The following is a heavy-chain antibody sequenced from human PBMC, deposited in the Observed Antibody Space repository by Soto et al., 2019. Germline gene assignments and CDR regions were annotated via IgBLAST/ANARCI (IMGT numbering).Heavy chain of an antibody. CDR1: GFTFSSYA. J-gene: IGHJ4*02. CDR3: ARDWGETASEIHY. D-gene: IGHD3-10*01. V-gene: IGHV3-30*04. Sequence: QVQLVESGGGVVQPGTSLRLSCAASGFTFSSYALHWVRQAPGKGLEWMALISYDGRKKYYADSVKGRCTISRDNSKSTLHLQMNGLRGEDTAVYYCARDWGETASEIHYWGQGTLVTVSS. CDR2: ISYDGRKK.